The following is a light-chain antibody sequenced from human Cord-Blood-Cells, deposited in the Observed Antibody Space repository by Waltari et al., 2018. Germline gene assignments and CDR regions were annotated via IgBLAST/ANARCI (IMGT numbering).Light chain of an antibody. CDR1: SSDVGGYTY. V-gene: IGLV2-14*01. J-gene: IGLJ2*01. Sequence: QSALTQPASVSGSPGQSITISCTGTSSDVGGYTYFSWYQQHPGKAPKLMIYEVSKQPSGVSNRFSGSKSGNTASLTSSGRQAEDEADYYCSSYTSSSTYVVFGGGTKLTVL. CDR2: EVS. CDR3: SSYTSSSTYVV.